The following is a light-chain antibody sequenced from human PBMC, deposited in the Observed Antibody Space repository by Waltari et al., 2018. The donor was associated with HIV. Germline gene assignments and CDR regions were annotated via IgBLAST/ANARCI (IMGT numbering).Light chain of an antibody. J-gene: IGKJ1*01. CDR1: QSISHY. Sequence: DIQMTQSPSSLSASVGDRVTITCRASQSISHYLNWYQQKPGKAPKLLIYAASSLQSGGPSRFSGSGSGTDFTLTISRLQPEDCATYCCQQSYSSPWTFGQGTKVEIK. V-gene: IGKV1-39*01. CDR2: AAS. CDR3: QQSYSSPWT.